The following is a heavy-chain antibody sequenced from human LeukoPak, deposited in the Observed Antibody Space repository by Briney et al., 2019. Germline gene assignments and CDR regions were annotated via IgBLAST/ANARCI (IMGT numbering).Heavy chain of an antibody. D-gene: IGHD5-18*01. J-gene: IGHJ4*02. CDR2: ISGSSSYI. V-gene: IGHV3-21*01. CDR3: ARAPSAMVRDYFDD. CDR1: GFTFSSYS. Sequence: GGSLLLSCAASGFTFSSYSMRWVRQAPGRGLEWVSSISGSSSYIYYADSVKGRFTISRDNAKNSLYLQMNSLRAEDTAVYYCARAPSAMVRDYFDDWGQGTLVTVSS.